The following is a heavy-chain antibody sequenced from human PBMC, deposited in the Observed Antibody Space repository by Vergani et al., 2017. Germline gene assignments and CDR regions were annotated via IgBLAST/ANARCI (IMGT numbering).Heavy chain of an antibody. CDR2: IYPGDSDT. CDR1: GYSFTSYW. J-gene: IGHJ4*02. V-gene: IGHV5-51*01. D-gene: IGHD3-16*02. CDR3: ARQAPPGDDYIWGSYRLPEWLFDY. Sequence: EVQLVQSGAEVKKPGESLKISCKGSGYSFTSYWIGWVRQMPGKGLEWMGIIYPGDSDTRYSPSFQGQVTISADKSISTAYLQWSSLKASDTAMYYCARQAPPGDDYIWGSYRLPEWLFDYWGQGTLVTVSS.